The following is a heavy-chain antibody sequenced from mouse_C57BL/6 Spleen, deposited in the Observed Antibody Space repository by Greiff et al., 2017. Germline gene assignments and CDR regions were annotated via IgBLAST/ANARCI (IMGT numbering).Heavy chain of an antibody. CDR2: ISSGSRTI. J-gene: IGHJ4*01. CDR1: GFTFSDYG. V-gene: IGHV5-17*01. D-gene: IGHD1-1*01. Sequence: EVKLVESGGGLVKPGGSLKLSCAASGFTFSDYGMHWVRQAPETGLEWVAYISSGSRTIYYADTVKGRFTISRDNAKNTLFLQRTSLRSEDTAMYYCARPYYGSSYYYAMDYWGQGTSVTVSS. CDR3: ARPYYGSSYYYAMDY.